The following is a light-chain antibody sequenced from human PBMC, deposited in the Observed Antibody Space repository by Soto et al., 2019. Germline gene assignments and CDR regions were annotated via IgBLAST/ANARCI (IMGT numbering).Light chain of an antibody. CDR2: LNSDGSH. CDR1: RGHDSYA. Sequence: QSVLTQSPSASASLGASVKLTCTLSRGHDSYAIAWHQLQPEKGPRYLMKLNSDGSHSKGDGIPDRFSGSSSGAERYLTSSRLQSEDEADYYCQTWGTGLHLGGGTKLTVL. CDR3: QTWGTGLH. J-gene: IGLJ2*01. V-gene: IGLV4-69*02.